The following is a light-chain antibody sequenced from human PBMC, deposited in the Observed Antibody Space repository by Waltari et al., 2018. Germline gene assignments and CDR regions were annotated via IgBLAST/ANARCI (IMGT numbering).Light chain of an antibody. CDR1: QSLTKRY. CDR2: GAS. CDR3: QQYGSSILYT. V-gene: IGKV3-20*01. Sequence: EVVLTQSPDTLSLSPWERATLSCRASQSLTKRYLAWYQQKPGQAPRLLIYGASSRAPGIPNRFSGSGSGTDFTLTISRLEPEDFAVYYCQQYGSSILYTFGQGTKLEIK. J-gene: IGKJ2*01.